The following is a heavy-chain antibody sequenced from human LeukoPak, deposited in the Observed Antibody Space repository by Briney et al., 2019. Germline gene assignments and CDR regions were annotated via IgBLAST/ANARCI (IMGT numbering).Heavy chain of an antibody. D-gene: IGHD2-2*01. Sequence: NPSETLSLTCTVSGGSMSSYYWNWIRQPPGKGLEWIGWIYNSGITNYNPFLKSRVTISVDTSKIQFSLKLSSVTAADTAVYYCAREVRGAFDIWGQGTMVTVSS. J-gene: IGHJ3*02. CDR1: GGSMSSYY. CDR2: IYNSGIT. V-gene: IGHV4-59*01. CDR3: AREVRGAFDI.